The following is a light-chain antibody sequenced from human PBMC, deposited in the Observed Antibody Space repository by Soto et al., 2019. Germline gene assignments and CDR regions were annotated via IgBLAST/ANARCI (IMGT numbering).Light chain of an antibody. CDR2: GAS. J-gene: IGKJ2*01. Sequence: EIVMTQSPATLSVSPGESATLSCRASQSISSELAWYQQKPGQPPRLLIYGASTRAPGVPARFTGSGSGSDFTLTISGLQSEDFAVYYCQQGHNWPLTFGQGTRLEI. CDR3: QQGHNWPLT. CDR1: QSISSE. V-gene: IGKV3-15*01.